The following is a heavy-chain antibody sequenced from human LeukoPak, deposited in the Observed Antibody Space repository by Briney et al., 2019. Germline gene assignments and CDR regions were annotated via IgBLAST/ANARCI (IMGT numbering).Heavy chain of an antibody. Sequence: ASVRVSFKPSGYTFTIYYIHWVRQAPGQGLEWMGIINPSGGSTSYAQKFQGRVTLTRDTSTSTVYMELSSLRSEDTAVYYCARAGIFDYWGQGTLVTVSS. CDR1: GYTFTIYY. CDR2: INPSGGST. J-gene: IGHJ4*02. CDR3: ARAGIFDY. V-gene: IGHV1-46*01. D-gene: IGHD3-10*01.